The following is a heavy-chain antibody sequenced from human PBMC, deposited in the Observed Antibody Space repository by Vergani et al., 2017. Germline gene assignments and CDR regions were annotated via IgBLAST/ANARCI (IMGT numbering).Heavy chain of an antibody. CDR2: INPNSGGT. V-gene: IGHV1-2*02. Sequence: QLQLVQSGAEVKKPGASVTVSCKASGYTFTDYYMHWVRQAHGQGLEWMGWINPNSGGTNYAHKFQGRVTMIRDTSITTAYMELGRLRSDDTAVYYCARGGSNLANPEDYWGLGTLVTVSS. CDR3: ARGGSNLANPEDY. D-gene: IGHD1-14*01. J-gene: IGHJ4*02. CDR1: GYTFTDYY.